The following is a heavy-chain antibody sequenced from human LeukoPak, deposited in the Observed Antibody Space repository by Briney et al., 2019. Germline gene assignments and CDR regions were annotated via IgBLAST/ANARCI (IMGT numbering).Heavy chain of an antibody. Sequence: GVSLTISCTGSGYSFTSYWIGWVRQVSGQGREWMGIIYSGDSDTRYSPTFQGQVTISADKSISTAYLQWSSLKASDTAMYYCASILRAYYYDSSGSGAFDIWGQGTMVTVSS. D-gene: IGHD3-22*01. J-gene: IGHJ3*02. V-gene: IGHV5-51*01. CDR1: GYSFTSYW. CDR2: IYSGDSDT. CDR3: ASILRAYYYDSSGSGAFDI.